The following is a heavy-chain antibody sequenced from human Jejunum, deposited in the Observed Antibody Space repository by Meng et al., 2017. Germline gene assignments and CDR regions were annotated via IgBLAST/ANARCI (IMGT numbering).Heavy chain of an antibody. D-gene: IGHD4-17*01. J-gene: IGHJ4*02. V-gene: IGHV4-4*07. CDR3: ARQVADYALDF. CDR2: MYPSGTT. Sequence: SETLSLTCTVSGGSISSSYWTWIRQLAGKGLEWIGRMYPSGTTNYNPSLKSRVTMSVDTSKNQFSLNLRSVTAADTAVYYCARQVADYALDFWGQGTLVTVSS. CDR1: GGSISSSY.